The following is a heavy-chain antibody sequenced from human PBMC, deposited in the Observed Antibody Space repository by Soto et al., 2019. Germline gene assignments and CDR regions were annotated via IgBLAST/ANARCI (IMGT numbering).Heavy chain of an antibody. Sequence: SETLSLTCTVSGGSISSSSYYWGWIRQPPGKGLEWIGSIYYSGSTYYNPSLKSRVTISVDTSKNQFSLKLSSVTAADTAVYYCARHVKSGGYSYGYYYYYGMDVWGQGTTVTVSS. CDR2: IYYSGST. D-gene: IGHD5-18*01. J-gene: IGHJ6*02. CDR1: GGSISSSSYY. CDR3: ARHVKSGGYSYGYYYYYGMDV. V-gene: IGHV4-39*01.